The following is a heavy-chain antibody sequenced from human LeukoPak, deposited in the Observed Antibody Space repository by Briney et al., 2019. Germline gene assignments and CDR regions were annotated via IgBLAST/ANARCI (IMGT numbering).Heavy chain of an antibody. CDR2: IYYSGST. Sequence: SETLSLTCTVSGGSISSSSYYWGWIRQPPGKGLEWIGSIYYSGSTYYNPSLKSRVTISVDTSKNQFSLKLSSVTAADTAVYYCARVAVIVGATDYWGQGTLVTVSS. D-gene: IGHD1-26*01. V-gene: IGHV4-39*01. J-gene: IGHJ4*02. CDR1: GGSISSSSYY. CDR3: ARVAVIVGATDY.